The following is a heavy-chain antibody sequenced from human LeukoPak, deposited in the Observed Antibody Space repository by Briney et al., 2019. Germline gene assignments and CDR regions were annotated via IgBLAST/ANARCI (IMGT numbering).Heavy chain of an antibody. D-gene: IGHD6-13*01. CDR3: ARSGSSWYDWFDP. CDR1: GGSFSGYY. V-gene: IGHV4-34*01. J-gene: IGHJ5*02. CDR2: INHSGST. Sequence: SETLSLTCAVYGGSFSGYYWSWIRQPPGKGLEWVGEINHSGSTNYNPSLKSRVTISVDTSKNQFSLKLSSVTAADTAVYYCARSGSSWYDWFDPWGQGTLVTVSS.